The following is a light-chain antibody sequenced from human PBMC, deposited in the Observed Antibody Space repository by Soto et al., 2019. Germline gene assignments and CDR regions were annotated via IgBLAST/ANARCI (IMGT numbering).Light chain of an antibody. CDR3: QKYGFSAP. Sequence: ELVLTQAPGTLSLSPGERATLSCRARQRVNSRYLAWYQQKPGQAPRLLIYAASRRATGIPDGFSGSGSWTDVTLILSRLEPDEFAVYFCQKYGFSAPFGGGTKVESK. V-gene: IGKV3-20*01. CDR1: QRVNSRY. J-gene: IGKJ4*01. CDR2: AAS.